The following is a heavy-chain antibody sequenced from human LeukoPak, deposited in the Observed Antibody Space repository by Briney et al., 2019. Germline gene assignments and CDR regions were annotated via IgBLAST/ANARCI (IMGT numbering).Heavy chain of an antibody. D-gene: IGHD6-19*01. CDR2: INTDGTVT. CDR3: ATKQWLAPPPDS. J-gene: IGHJ4*02. V-gene: IGHV3-74*01. Sequence: GGSLRLSGAASGFTFSKYWMLWVRQAPGKGLESVSRINTDGTVTTYADSVKGRFTVSRDNADNTMFLQMNSVRDEDTAVYYCATKQWLAPPPDSWGQGTPVTVSS. CDR1: GFTFSKYW.